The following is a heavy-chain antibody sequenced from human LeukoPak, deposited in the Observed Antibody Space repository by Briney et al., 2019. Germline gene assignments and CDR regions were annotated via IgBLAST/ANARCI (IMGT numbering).Heavy chain of an antibody. V-gene: IGHV4-31*03. CDR2: IYYSGST. Sequence: SETLSLTCTVSGGSISSGGYYWSWIRQHPGKGLEWIGYIYYSGSTYYNPSLKSRVTISVDTSKNQFSLKLSSVTAADTAAYYCARDSSASHAFDIWGQGTMVTVSS. J-gene: IGHJ3*02. CDR1: GGSISSGGYY. CDR3: ARDSSASHAFDI. D-gene: IGHD3-22*01.